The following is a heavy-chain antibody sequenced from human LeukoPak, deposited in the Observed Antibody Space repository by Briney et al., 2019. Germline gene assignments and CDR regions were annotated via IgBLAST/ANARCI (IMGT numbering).Heavy chain of an antibody. CDR1: GFTFRSYW. J-gene: IGHJ6*03. Sequence: GRSLRLSCAASGFTFRSYWMHWVRQAPGKGLVWFSRINTEGTSTTYADFVKGRFTISRDNAKNTLYLQMNSLRAEDTAVYYCARDYDRYYMDVWGKGTTVTISS. CDR3: ARDYDRYYMDV. CDR2: INTEGTST. D-gene: IGHD3-3*01. V-gene: IGHV3-74*01.